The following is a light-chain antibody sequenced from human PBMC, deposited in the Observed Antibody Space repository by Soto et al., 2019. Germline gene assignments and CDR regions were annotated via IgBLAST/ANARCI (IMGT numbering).Light chain of an antibody. CDR1: TGAVTSGHY. CDR2: DTS. J-gene: IGLJ2*01. Sequence: QAVVTQEPSLTVSPGGTVTLTCGSSTGAVTSGHYPYWFQQKPGQAPRTLIYDTSNKHSWTPARFSGSLLGGKAALTLSGAQPEDEADYYVILVYSGGVVFGGGTKLTVL. CDR3: ILVYSGGVV. V-gene: IGLV7-46*01.